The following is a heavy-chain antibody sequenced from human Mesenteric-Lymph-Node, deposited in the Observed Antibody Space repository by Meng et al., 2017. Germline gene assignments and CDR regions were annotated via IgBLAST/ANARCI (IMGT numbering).Heavy chain of an antibody. Sequence: VQLVESGGGWVQPGRSLSLSFAASGFTFSSYAMPWVRQAPGKGLEWVSAITGSGGSTYYADSVKGRFTISRDNSKNTLYLQMNSLRAEDTAVYYCAKEGPSRYFDAWGQGTLVTVSS. CDR2: ITGSGGST. J-gene: IGHJ5*02. V-gene: IGHV3-23*04. CDR1: GFTFSSYA. D-gene: IGHD3-9*01. CDR3: AKEGPSRYFDA.